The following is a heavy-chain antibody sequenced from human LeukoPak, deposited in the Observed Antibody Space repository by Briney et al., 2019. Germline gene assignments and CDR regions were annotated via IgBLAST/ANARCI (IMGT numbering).Heavy chain of an antibody. CDR3: ARVFWSGYYYFDY. J-gene: IGHJ4*02. D-gene: IGHD3-3*01. V-gene: IGHV4-59*01. CDR2: LYYRGST. Sequence: SETLSLTCTVSGDSISNYYWSWIRQPPGKGLEWIGYLYYRGSTNYNPSLKSRVTMSIDTSKNQFSLKLSSVTAADTAVYYCARVFWSGYYYFDYWGQGTLVTVSS. CDR1: GDSISNYY.